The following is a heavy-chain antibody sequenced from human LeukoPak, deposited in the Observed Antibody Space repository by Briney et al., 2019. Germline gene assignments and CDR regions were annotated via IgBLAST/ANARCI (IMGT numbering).Heavy chain of an antibody. CDR2: INSDGRST. CDR1: GFTFSSYW. D-gene: IGHD3-22*01. V-gene: IGHV3-74*01. CDR3: ARHSSGYYHYDY. J-gene: IGHJ4*02. Sequence: PGGSLRLSCAASGFTFSSYWVHWVRQAPGKGLVWVSRINSDGRSTSYADSVKGRFTISRDNSKDTLHLQMNSLRAEDTAVYYCARHSSGYYHYDYWGPGTPVTVAS.